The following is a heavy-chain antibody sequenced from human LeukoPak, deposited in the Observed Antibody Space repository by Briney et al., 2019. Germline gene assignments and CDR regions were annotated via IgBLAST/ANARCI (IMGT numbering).Heavy chain of an antibody. CDR1: GFTFSSYG. D-gene: IGHD2-21*02. CDR3: AKQYGDHYWYFDL. J-gene: IGHJ2*01. Sequence: PGRSLRLSRAAYGFTFSSYGMHWVRQAPGKGLEWVAVISYDGSNKYYADSVKGRFTISRDNSKDTLYLQMNSLRAEDTAVYYCAKQYGDHYWYFDLWGRGTLVTVSS. CDR2: ISYDGSNK. V-gene: IGHV3-30*18.